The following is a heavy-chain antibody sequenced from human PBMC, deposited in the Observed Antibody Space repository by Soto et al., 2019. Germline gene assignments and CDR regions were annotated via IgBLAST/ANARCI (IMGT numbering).Heavy chain of an antibody. CDR3: SADHPHMAMGWPV. Sequence: SVKVSCKASGFDFGSFGIQFLRQTRGRGLEWIGWIVVVSGGTNYARHFQGRVAISRDMSSSTAYLDLYDLKSDDTAVYFCSADHPHMAMGWPVWGQGTTVTVSS. CDR2: IVVVSGGT. CDR1: GFDFGSFG. J-gene: IGHJ6*02. V-gene: IGHV1-58*02. D-gene: IGHD1-26*01.